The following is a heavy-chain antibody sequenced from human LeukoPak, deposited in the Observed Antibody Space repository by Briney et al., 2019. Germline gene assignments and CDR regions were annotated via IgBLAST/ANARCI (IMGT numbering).Heavy chain of an antibody. CDR2: ISSSSSYI. Sequence: GGSLRLSFAASGFTFSSYSMNWVRQAPGRGLEWVSSISSSSSYIYYADSVKGRFTISRDNAKNSLYLQMNSLRAEDTAVYYCARVMKDCSGGSCYLWDYWGQGTLVTVSS. V-gene: IGHV3-21*01. CDR3: ARVMKDCSGGSCYLWDY. J-gene: IGHJ4*02. D-gene: IGHD2-15*01. CDR1: GFTFSSYS.